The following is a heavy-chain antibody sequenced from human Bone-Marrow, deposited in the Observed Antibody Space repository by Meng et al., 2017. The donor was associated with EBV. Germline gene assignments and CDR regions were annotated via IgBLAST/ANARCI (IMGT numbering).Heavy chain of an antibody. D-gene: IGHD2-15*01. V-gene: IGHV3-30-3*01. CDR2: ISYDGSNQ. CDR1: GFTFSSYA. J-gene: IGHJ4*02. CDR3: ARISSKPKWQSVGY. Sequence: QVQLVESGXGVVQPXRSLRLXXXASGFTFSSYAMHWVRQAPGKGLEWVAVISYDGSNQYYADSVKGRFTISRDNSMNTLYLQMNSLRHEDTAMYYCARISSKPKWQSVGYWGQGTMVTVSS.